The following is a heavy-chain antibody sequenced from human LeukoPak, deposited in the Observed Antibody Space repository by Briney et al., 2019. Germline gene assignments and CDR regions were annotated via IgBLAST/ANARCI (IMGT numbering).Heavy chain of an antibody. Sequence: PGGSLRLSCAASGFTFSSYGMHWVRQAPGKGLEWVAVIWYGGSNKYYADSVKGRFTISRDNSKNTLYLQMNSLRAEDTAVYYCAKDSYIYDSSGYNFQHWGQGTLVTVSS. V-gene: IGHV3-30*02. CDR3: AKDSYIYDSSGYNFQH. J-gene: IGHJ1*01. D-gene: IGHD3-22*01. CDR2: IWYGGSNK. CDR1: GFTFSSYG.